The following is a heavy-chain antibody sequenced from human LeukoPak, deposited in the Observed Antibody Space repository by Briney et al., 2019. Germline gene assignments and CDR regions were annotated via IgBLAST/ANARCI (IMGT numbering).Heavy chain of an antibody. CDR3: ARCDYGWYFFDI. CDR2: INPSGGST. Sequence: ASVKVSCKASGYTFTSYYMHGVRQAPGQGLEWMGIINPSGGSTSYAQKFQGRVTMTRDMSTSTVYMELSSLRSEDTAVYYCARCDYGWYFFDIWGQGTMVTVSS. D-gene: IGHD6-19*01. CDR1: GYTFTSYY. J-gene: IGHJ3*02. V-gene: IGHV1-46*01.